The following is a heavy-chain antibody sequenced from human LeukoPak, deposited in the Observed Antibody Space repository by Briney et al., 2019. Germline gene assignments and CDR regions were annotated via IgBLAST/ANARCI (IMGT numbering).Heavy chain of an antibody. D-gene: IGHD3-16*01. Sequence: GGSLRLSYAASGFTFSNFAMSWVRQAPGKGLQWVSAISDSGGGTFYADSVKGRFTISRDNSKNTPYLQMNSLRAEDTAVYYCAKVGVGWVAFEYWGQGTLVTVSS. CDR3: AKVGVGWVAFEY. V-gene: IGHV3-23*01. J-gene: IGHJ4*02. CDR1: GFTFSNFA. CDR2: ISDSGGGT.